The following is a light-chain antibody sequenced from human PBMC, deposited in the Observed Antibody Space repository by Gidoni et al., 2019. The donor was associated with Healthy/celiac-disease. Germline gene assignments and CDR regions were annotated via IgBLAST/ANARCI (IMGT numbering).Light chain of an antibody. V-gene: IGKV1-39*01. CDR1: QSISSY. CDR2: AAS. J-gene: IGKJ1*01. CDR3: QQSYSTPPWT. Sequence: DIQMTQSPSSLSASVGDRVTITCRASQSISSYLNWYQQKPGKAPKLLIYAASSLQSGVPSRFSGSGSGTDFTITISSLQTEDFATYYCQQSYSTPPWTFGQGTKVEIK.